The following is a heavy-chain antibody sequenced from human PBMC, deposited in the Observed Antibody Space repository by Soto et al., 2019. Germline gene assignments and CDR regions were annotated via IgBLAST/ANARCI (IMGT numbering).Heavy chain of an antibody. CDR2: IIPIFGTA. CDR3: ARGWPGSSPRRGSDNWFDP. D-gene: IGHD6-13*01. J-gene: IGHJ5*02. Sequence: QVQLVQSGAEVKKPGSSVKVSCKASGGTFSSYAISWVRQAPGQGLEWMGGIIPIFGTANYAQKFQGRVTITADESTSTAYMELSSLRSEDTAVYYCARGWPGSSPRRGSDNWFDPWGQGTLVTVSS. CDR1: GGTFSSYA. V-gene: IGHV1-69*12.